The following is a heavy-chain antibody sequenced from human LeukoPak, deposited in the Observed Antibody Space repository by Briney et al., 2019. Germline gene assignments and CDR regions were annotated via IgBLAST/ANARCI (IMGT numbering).Heavy chain of an antibody. CDR2: ISGSGGST. CDR1: GFTFSSYA. Sequence: QPGGSLRLSCAASGFTFSSYAMSWVRQAPGKGLEWVSAISGSGGSTYYADSVKGRFTISRDNSKNSLYLQMNSLSAEDTAVYFCAREAYSGYSFDDWGQGTLVTVSS. D-gene: IGHD5-12*01. CDR3: AREAYSGYSFDD. V-gene: IGHV3-23*01. J-gene: IGHJ4*02.